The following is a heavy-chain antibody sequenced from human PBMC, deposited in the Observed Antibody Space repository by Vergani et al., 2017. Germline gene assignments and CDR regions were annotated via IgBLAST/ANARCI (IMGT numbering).Heavy chain of an antibody. CDR1: GGSVSSGSYY. Sequence: QVQLQESGPGLVKPSETLSLTCTVSGGSVSSGSYYWSWIRQPPGMGLEWIGYIYYSGSTNYNPSLKSRVTISVDTSKNQFSLKLSSVTAADTAVYYCARVQDENYYYYYMDVWGKGTTVTVSS. CDR3: ARVQDENYYYYYMDV. J-gene: IGHJ6*03. V-gene: IGHV4-61*01. D-gene: IGHD2-15*01. CDR2: IYYSGST.